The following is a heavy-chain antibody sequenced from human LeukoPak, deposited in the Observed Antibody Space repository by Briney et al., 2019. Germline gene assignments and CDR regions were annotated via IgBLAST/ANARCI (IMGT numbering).Heavy chain of an antibody. CDR2: VSGSGGAT. CDR3: AKDGRGSHSSGSYFDF. J-gene: IGHJ4*02. D-gene: IGHD6-19*01. Sequence: PGGSLRLSCAASGFTFSSYAMSWVRQAPGKGLEWVSAVSGSGGATYYADSVKGRFTISRDNSKDTLYLQMNSLRAEDTAVYYCAKDGRGSHSSGSYFDFWGRGTLVTVSS. V-gene: IGHV3-23*01. CDR1: GFTFSSYA.